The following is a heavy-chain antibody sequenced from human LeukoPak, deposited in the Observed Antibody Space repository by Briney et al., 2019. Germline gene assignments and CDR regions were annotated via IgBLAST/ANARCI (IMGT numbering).Heavy chain of an antibody. J-gene: IGHJ4*02. CDR2: ISAYNGNT. Sequence: GASVKVSCKASGYTFTSYGISWVRQAPGQGLEWMGWISAYNGNTNYAQKLQGRVTMTTDTSTSTAYMELRSLRSDDTAVYYCARSYCSSTSCYWVPFDYWGQGTLVTVSS. CDR1: GYTFTSYG. D-gene: IGHD2-2*01. V-gene: IGHV1-18*01. CDR3: ARSYCSSTSCYWVPFDY.